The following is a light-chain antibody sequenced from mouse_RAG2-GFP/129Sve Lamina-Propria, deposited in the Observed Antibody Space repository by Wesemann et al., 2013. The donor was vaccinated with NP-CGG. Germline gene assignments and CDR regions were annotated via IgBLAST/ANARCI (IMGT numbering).Light chain of an antibody. CDR2: RAS. CDR1: ESVSFAGTSL. CDR3: QQSREYPFT. Sequence: DIVLTQSPASLAVSLGQRAIISCKARESVSFAGTSLMHWYQQKPGQQPKLLIYRASNLEAGVPTRFSGSGSRTDFTLNIHPVEEDDAATYYCQQSREYPFTFGSGTKLEIK. J-gene: IGKJ4*01. V-gene: IGKV3-9*01.